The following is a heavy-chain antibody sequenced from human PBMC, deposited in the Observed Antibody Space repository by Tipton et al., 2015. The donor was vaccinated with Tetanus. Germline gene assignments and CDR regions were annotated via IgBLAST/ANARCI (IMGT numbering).Heavy chain of an antibody. Sequence: TLSLTCTVSGGSISSYYWSWIRQPAGKGLEWIGRIYTSGSTNYNPSLKSRVTMSVDTSKNQFSLKLSSVTAADTAVYYCARDRGFFPHYFDYWCQVTLVTVSS. CDR3: ARDRGFFPHYFDY. CDR2: IYTSGST. J-gene: IGHJ4*02. D-gene: IGHD3-10*01. V-gene: IGHV4-4*07. CDR1: GGSISSYY.